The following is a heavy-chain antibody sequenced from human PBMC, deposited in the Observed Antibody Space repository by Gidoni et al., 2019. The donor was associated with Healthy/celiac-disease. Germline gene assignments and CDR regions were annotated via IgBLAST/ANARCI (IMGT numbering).Heavy chain of an antibody. CDR1: GGTFSSYA. Sequence: QVQLVQSGSEVKKPGSSVKVSCKASGGTFSSYAISWVRQAPGQGLEWMGGIIPIFGTANYAQKFQGRVTITADKSTSTAYMELSSLRSEDTAVYYCARGYYDFWSGPLERYYYYMDVWGKGTTVTISS. V-gene: IGHV1-69*06. D-gene: IGHD3-3*01. J-gene: IGHJ6*03. CDR2: IIPIFGTA. CDR3: ARGYYDFWSGPLERYYYYMDV.